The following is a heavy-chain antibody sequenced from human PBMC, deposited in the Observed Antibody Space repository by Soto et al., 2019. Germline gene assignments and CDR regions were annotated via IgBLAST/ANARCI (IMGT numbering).Heavy chain of an antibody. D-gene: IGHD6-19*01. J-gene: IGHJ4*02. V-gene: IGHV3-43*01. CDR1: GFTFDDYT. CDR3: AKDGYSSGWYYFDY. Sequence: GGSLRLSCAASGFTFDDYTMHWVRQAPGKGLEWVSLISWDGGSTYYADSVKGRFTISRDNSKNSLYLQMNSLRTEDTALYYCAKDGYSSGWYYFDYWGQGTLVTVSS. CDR2: ISWDGGST.